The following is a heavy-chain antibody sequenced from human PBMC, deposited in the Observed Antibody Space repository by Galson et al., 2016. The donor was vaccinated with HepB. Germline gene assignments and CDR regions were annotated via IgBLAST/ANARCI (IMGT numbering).Heavy chain of an antibody. Sequence: PALVKPTQTLTLTCTFSGFSLSTSGMRVSWIRQPPGKALEWLARIDWDDDEFYSTSLKTRPTISKDTSKNQVVLTMTNMDPVDTATYYCARIGGEGYFDYGGQGTLVTVSS. CDR2: IDWDDDE. CDR3: ARIGGEGYFDY. CDR1: GFSLSTSGMR. J-gene: IGHJ4*02. V-gene: IGHV2-70*04. D-gene: IGHD3-16*01.